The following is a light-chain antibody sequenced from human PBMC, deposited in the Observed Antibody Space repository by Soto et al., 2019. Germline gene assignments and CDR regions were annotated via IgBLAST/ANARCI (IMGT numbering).Light chain of an antibody. J-gene: IGKJ3*01. Sequence: DIQMTQSPSSLSASVGDRVTITCRASQDIRNYLAWYQQRPGKVPTLLIYGASTLQSGVPSRFSGSGSGTDYTLTISSLQPEDVATYYCHSYNTAAFTFGPGTKVAIK. CDR2: GAS. CDR1: QDIRNY. CDR3: HSYNTAAFT. V-gene: IGKV1-27*01.